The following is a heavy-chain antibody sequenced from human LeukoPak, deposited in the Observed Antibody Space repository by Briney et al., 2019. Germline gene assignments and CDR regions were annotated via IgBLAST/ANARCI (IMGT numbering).Heavy chain of an antibody. D-gene: IGHD3-9*01. V-gene: IGHV3-23*01. CDR2: ISGSGGST. CDR3: AKDPGLVTSYFDY. Sequence: GGSLRLSCAASGFTFSSYGMSWVRQAPGKGLEWVSAISGSGGSTYYAESVKGRFTISRDNSKNTLNLQMNSLRAEDTAVYYCAKDPGLVTSYFDYWGQGTLVTVSS. J-gene: IGHJ4*02. CDR1: GFTFSSYG.